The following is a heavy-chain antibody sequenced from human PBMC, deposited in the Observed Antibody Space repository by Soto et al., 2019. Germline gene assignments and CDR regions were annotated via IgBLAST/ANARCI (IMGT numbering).Heavy chain of an antibody. CDR1: GYTFTSYD. CDR2: MNPNSGNT. J-gene: IGHJ4*02. D-gene: IGHD3-10*01. CDR3: ARAGPGRYYGSGSSSDY. Sequence: QVQLVQSGAEVKKPGASVKVSCKASGYTFTSYDINWVRQATGQGLEWMGWMNPNSGNTGYAQKFQGRVTMTRNTSISTAYMELSRLRSEDAAVYYCARAGPGRYYGSGSSSDYLGQGTLVTVSS. V-gene: IGHV1-8*01.